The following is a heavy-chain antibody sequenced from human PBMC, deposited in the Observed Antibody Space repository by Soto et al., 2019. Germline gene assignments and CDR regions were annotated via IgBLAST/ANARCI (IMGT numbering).Heavy chain of an antibody. V-gene: IGHV1-2*02. CDR3: ARRKGDYYDSSGYQYYFDY. J-gene: IGHJ4*02. CDR1: GYTFTGYY. CDR2: INPNSGGT. D-gene: IGHD3-22*01. Sequence: ASVKVSCKASGYTFTGYYMHWVRQAPGRGLEWMGWINPNSGGTKSAQKFQGRVTMTRDTSISTAYMELSRLRSDDTAVYYCARRKGDYYDSSGYQYYFDYWGQGTLVTVSS.